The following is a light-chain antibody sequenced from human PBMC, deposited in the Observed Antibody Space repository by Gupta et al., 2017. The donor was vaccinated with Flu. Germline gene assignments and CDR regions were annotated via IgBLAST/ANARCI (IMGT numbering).Light chain of an antibody. V-gene: IGLV2-14*01. CDR2: EVS. CDR1: SSDVGGYNY. CDR3: SSYTSSSTLV. Sequence: QSALTQPASVSGSPGQSITISCTGTSSDVGGYNYVSWYQQHPGKAPKLMIYEVSNRPSGVSNRFSASKSGTTASLTISGLQAEDAADYYCSSYTSSSTLVFGGGTKLTVL. J-gene: IGLJ3*02.